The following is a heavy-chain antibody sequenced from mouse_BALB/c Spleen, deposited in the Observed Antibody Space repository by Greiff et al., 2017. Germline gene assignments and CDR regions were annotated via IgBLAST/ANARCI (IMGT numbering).Heavy chain of an antibody. V-gene: IGHV5-12-2*01. Sequence: EVKLVESGGGLVQPGGSLKLSCAASGFTFSSYTMSWVRQTPEKRLEWVAYISNGGGSTYYPDTVKGRFTISRDNAKNTLYLQMSSLKSEDTAMYYCARPTARAPWFAYWGQGTLVTVSA. CDR3: ARPTARAPWFAY. CDR1: GFTFSSYT. CDR2: ISNGGGST. D-gene: IGHD3-1*01. J-gene: IGHJ3*01.